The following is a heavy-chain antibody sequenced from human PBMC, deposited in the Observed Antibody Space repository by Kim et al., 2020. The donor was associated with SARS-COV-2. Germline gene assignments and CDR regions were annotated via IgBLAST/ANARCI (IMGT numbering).Heavy chain of an antibody. CDR2: ISYDGSNK. CDR1: GFTFSSYA. V-gene: IGHV3-30-3*01. CDR3: ARVKDYSEPGWFDP. D-gene: IGHD2-15*01. Sequence: GGSLRLSCAASGFTFSSYAMHWVRQAPGKGLEWVAVISYDGSNKYYADSVKGRFTISRDNSKNTLYLQMNSLRAEDMAVYYCARVKDYSEPGWFDPWGQGTLVTVSS. J-gene: IGHJ5*02.